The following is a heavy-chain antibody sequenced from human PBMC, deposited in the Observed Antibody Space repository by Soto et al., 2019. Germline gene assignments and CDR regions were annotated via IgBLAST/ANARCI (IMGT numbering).Heavy chain of an antibody. CDR1: GGTFN. Sequence: ASVKVSCKVSGGTFNIRWVRQAPGQGLEWMGGIIPVIDTANYARKFQGRVVISADRATNIVYMEMMSLTLEDTAVYYCARGSGADAFDIWGQGTMVTLSS. CDR2: IIPVIDTA. J-gene: IGHJ3*02. D-gene: IGHD7-27*01. V-gene: IGHV1-69*06. CDR3: ARGSGADAFDI.